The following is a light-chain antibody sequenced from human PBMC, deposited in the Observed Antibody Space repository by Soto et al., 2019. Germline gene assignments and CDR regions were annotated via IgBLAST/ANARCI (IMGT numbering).Light chain of an antibody. CDR3: GSWDSSLSAYV. J-gene: IGLJ1*01. V-gene: IGLV1-51*01. Sequence: QPVMTQPPSVSAAPGQKVTISCSGSSSNIGGNSVSWYQQLPGTAPKLLIYDDNKRPSGIPDRFSGSKSGTSATLGITGFQTGDEADYYCGSWDSSLSAYVFGPGTKVTVL. CDR1: SSNIGGNS. CDR2: DDN.